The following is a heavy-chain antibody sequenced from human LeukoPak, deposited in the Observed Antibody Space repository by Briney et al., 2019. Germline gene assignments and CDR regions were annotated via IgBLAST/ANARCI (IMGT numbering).Heavy chain of an antibody. CDR3: ARDSNTGTTPLA. V-gene: IGHV3-30-3*01. CDR2: ISYDGSNK. CDR1: GFTFSSYA. D-gene: IGHD1-7*01. Sequence: GRSLRLSCAASGFTFSSYAMHWVRQAPGKGLEWVAVISYDGSNKYYADSVKGRFTISRDNSKNTLYLQMNSLRAEDTAVYYCARDSNTGTTPLAWGQGTLVTVSS. J-gene: IGHJ5*02.